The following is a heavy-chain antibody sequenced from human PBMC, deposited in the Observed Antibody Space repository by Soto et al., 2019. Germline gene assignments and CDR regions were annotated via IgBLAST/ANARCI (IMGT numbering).Heavy chain of an antibody. CDR3: ARIGLTTALL. CDR1: GVSINSGDYY. J-gene: IGHJ4*02. CDR2: IYYSGST. Sequence: SETLSLTCTISGVSINSGDYYWSWIRQPPGKGLEWIGYIYYSGSTYYNPPLRSRVTISIDTSKNHFFLNQSSVTAADTAVYYCARIGLTTALLWGQGTLVTVS. V-gene: IGHV4-30-4*01. D-gene: IGHD4-17*01.